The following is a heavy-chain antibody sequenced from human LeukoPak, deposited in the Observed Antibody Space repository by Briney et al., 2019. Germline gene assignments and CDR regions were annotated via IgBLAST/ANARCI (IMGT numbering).Heavy chain of an antibody. J-gene: IGHJ3*02. CDR1: GFTFADYA. D-gene: IGHD3-22*01. CDR3: AKDDASMIVVVITEPHDAFDI. Sequence: GGSLRLSCTTSGFTFADYAMSWFRQAPGKGLEWVSAISGSGGSTYYADSVKGRFTISRDNSKNTLYLQMNSLRAEDTAVYYCAKDDASMIVVVITEPHDAFDIWGQGTMVTVSS. CDR2: ISGSGGST. V-gene: IGHV3-23*01.